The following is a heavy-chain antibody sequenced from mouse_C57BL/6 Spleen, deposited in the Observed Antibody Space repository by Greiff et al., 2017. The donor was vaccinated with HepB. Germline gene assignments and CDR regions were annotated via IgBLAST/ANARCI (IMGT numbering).Heavy chain of an antibody. CDR3: TGGGVGYYAMDY. V-gene: IGHV14-4*01. CDR2: IDPENGDT. Sequence: EVQLQQSGAELVRPGASVKLSCTASGFNIKDDYMHWVKQRPEQGLEWIGWIDPENGDTEYASKFQGKATITADTSSNTAYLQLSSLTSEDTAVNYCTGGGVGYYAMDYWGQGTSVTVSS. J-gene: IGHJ4*01. CDR1: GFNIKDDY. D-gene: IGHD1-1*02.